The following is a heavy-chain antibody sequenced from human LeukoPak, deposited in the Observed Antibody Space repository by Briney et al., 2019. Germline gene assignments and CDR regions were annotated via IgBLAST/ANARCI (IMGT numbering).Heavy chain of an antibody. CDR2: IKQDGSEK. V-gene: IGHV3-7*01. D-gene: IGHD6-13*01. CDR3: ASIAAAGMPDFDY. CDR1: GFTFSSYW. Sequence: GGSLRLSCAASGFTFSSYWMSWVRQAPGKGLEWVANIKQDGSEKYYVDSVKGRFTISRDNAKNSLYLQMNSLRAEDTAVYYCASIAAAGMPDFDYWGQGTLVTVSS. J-gene: IGHJ4*02.